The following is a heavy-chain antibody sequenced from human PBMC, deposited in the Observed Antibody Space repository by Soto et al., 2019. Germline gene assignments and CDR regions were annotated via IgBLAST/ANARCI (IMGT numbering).Heavy chain of an antibody. CDR3: ANSKYYDFWSGYNGMDV. D-gene: IGHD3-3*01. J-gene: IGHJ6*02. V-gene: IGHV3-30*18. Sequence: VGSLRLSCAASGFTFSSYGMHWVRQAPGKGLEWVAVISYDGSNKYYADSVKGRFTISRDNSKNTLYLQMNSLRAEDTAVYYCANSKYYDFWSGYNGMDVWGQGTTVTVSS. CDR2: ISYDGSNK. CDR1: GFTFSSYG.